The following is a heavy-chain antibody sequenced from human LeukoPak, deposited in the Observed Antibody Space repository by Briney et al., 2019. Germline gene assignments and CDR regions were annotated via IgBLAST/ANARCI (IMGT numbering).Heavy chain of an antibody. CDR3: ARHYYHALDV. CDR2: VKVDGSEK. Sequence: GGSLRLSCAAPGFTFSSAWMTWVRTAPGKGLEWVANVKVDGSEKYDVDSVKGRFTISRDNAKNSLFLQMNSLRVEDTAVYYCARHYYHALDVWGQGTTVTVSS. CDR1: GFTFSSAW. D-gene: IGHD3-10*01. J-gene: IGHJ6*02. V-gene: IGHV3-7*01.